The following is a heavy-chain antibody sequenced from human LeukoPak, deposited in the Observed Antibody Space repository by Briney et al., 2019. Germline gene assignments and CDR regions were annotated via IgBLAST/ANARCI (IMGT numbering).Heavy chain of an antibody. D-gene: IGHD3-9*01. V-gene: IGHV3-33*01. CDR2: IWYDGSNR. J-gene: IGHJ3*02. Sequence: GGSLRLSCAASGVTFSSYGMHWVRQAPGKGLEWVAVIWYDGSNRYYADSVKGRFTISRDNSKNTLYLQMNSLRVEDTAVYYCASSSHYDILTGYSEEDAFDIWGQGTMVTVSS. CDR1: GVTFSSYG. CDR3: ASSSHYDILTGYSEEDAFDI.